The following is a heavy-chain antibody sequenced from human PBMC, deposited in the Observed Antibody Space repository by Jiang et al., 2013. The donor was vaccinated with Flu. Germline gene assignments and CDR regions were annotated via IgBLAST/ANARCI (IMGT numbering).Heavy chain of an antibody. D-gene: IGHD3-22*01. Sequence: KPSETLSLTCTVSGGSISTYHWTWIRQPPGKGLEWIGDIYYSGTTRYNPSLKSRVTISVDTSKNQFSLKLSSVTAADTAVYYCARKFAPLTIVVITPRGWFDPWGQGTLVTVSS. CDR3: ARKFAPLTIVVITPRGWFDP. CDR1: GGSISTYH. CDR2: IYYSGTT. J-gene: IGHJ5*02. V-gene: IGHV4-59*08.